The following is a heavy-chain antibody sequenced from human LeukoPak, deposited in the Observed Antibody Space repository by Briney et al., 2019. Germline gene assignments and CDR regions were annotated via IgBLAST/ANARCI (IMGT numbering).Heavy chain of an antibody. J-gene: IGHJ4*02. CDR1: GGSISSYY. V-gene: IGHV4-34*01. D-gene: IGHD3-10*01. CDR3: ARVGVLLWIGQTRGPLFDY. Sequence: SETLSLTCTVPGGSISSYYWSWLRQPPGKGLEWIGEINHSGSTNYNPSLKSRVTISVDTSKNQFSLKLSSVTAADTAVYYCARVGVLLWIGQTRGPLFDYWGQGTLVTVSS. CDR2: INHSGST.